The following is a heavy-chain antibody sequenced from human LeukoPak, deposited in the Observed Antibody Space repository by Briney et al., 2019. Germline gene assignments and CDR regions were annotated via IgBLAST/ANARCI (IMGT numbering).Heavy chain of an antibody. Sequence: SQTLSLTCTVSGGSISSGDYYWSWIRQPPGKGLEWIGYIYYSGSTYYNPSLKSRVTISVDTSKNQFSLKLSSVTAADTAVYYCARDLVLKVGARGTPWGQGTLVTVSS. V-gene: IGHV4-30-4*08. D-gene: IGHD1-26*01. CDR3: ARDLVLKVGARGTP. CDR1: GGSISSGDYY. J-gene: IGHJ5*02. CDR2: IYYSGST.